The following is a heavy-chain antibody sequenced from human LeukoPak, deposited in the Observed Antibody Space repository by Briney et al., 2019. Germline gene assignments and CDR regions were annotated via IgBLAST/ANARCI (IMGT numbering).Heavy chain of an antibody. CDR2: IYYSGST. CDR3: ARGRAYYDSSGYLDY. J-gene: IGHJ4*02. Sequence: SETLSLTCTVSGGSISSSSYYWGWIRQPPGKGLEWIGSIYYSGSTYYNPSLKSRVTISVDTSKNQFSLKLSSVTAADTAVYYCARGRAYYDSSGYLDYWGQGTLVTVSS. D-gene: IGHD3-22*01. V-gene: IGHV4-39*07. CDR1: GGSISSSSYY.